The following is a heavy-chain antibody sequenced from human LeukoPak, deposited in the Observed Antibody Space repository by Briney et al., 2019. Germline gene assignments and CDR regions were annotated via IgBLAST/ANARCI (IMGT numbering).Heavy chain of an antibody. Sequence: GGSLRLSCVASGFSFSSYTLNWVRQAPGKGLEWLSSVSASSNYIYYADSVKGRFTASRDNAKNSLFLQMSSLRVEDTATYYCAQDRPQHDVANGWDWGGIDPWGQGTLVIVSS. V-gene: IGHV3-21*01. J-gene: IGHJ5*02. D-gene: IGHD3-3*01. CDR1: GFSFSSYT. CDR3: AQDRPQHDVANGWDWGGIDP. CDR2: VSASSNYI.